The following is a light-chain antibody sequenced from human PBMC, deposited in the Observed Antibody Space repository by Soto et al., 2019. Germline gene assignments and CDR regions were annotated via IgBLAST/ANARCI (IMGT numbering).Light chain of an antibody. Sequence: ATQMTQSPSSLSASVGDRVTIACRASQGIRTELAWYRQKRGEAPKLLIYAASALQSGVPSRFSGSGSGTDFTLTISNLQPEDFATYYCLQDSDYPRTFGQGTKVDIK. V-gene: IGKV1-6*01. CDR1: QGIRTE. CDR2: AAS. CDR3: LQDSDYPRT. J-gene: IGKJ1*01.